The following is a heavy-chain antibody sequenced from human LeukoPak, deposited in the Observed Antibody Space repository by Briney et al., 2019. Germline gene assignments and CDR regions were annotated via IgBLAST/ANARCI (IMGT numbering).Heavy chain of an antibody. J-gene: IGHJ5*02. CDR3: ARGPTLGHYDILTGYYLNWFDP. V-gene: IGHV1-18*01. Sequence: ASVKVSCKASGYTFTSYGISCVRHAPGQGRVCVGWSSAYYGNTNYAQKLQGRVTMTRDTSTSTAYMELRSLRSDDTAVYYCARGPTLGHYDILTGYYLNWFDPWGQGTLVTVSS. CDR2: SSAYYGNT. D-gene: IGHD3-9*01. CDR1: GYTFTSYG.